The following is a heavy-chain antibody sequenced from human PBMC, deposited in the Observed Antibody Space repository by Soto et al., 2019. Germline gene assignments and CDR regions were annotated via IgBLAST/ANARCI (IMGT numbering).Heavy chain of an antibody. D-gene: IGHD2-15*01. CDR3: GRLVIAATSHPDFDS. CDR1: GGSVNSPNYY. CDR2: IYNSATT. J-gene: IGHJ4*02. V-gene: IGHV4-39*01. Sequence: SETLSLTCTVSGGSVNSPNYYWGWIRQPPGKGLEWIGSIYNSATTYYNPSLKTRVTISADTSRNQFSLNLRSVTAADTAMYYCGRLVIAATSHPDFDSWGQGALVTVYS.